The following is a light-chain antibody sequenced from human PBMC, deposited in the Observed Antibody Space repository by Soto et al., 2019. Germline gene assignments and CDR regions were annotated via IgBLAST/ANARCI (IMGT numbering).Light chain of an antibody. CDR1: QTISSW. CDR2: KAS. CDR3: QHYNIYSEA. J-gene: IGKJ1*01. Sequence: DIQLTHSPYTLSGCVGERVTLTCRASQTISSWLAWYQQKPGEAPKLLIYKASTLKSGVPSRFSGSGSGTEFTLTISSLQPDDFATYYCQHYNIYSEAFGQGAKVDI. V-gene: IGKV1-5*03.